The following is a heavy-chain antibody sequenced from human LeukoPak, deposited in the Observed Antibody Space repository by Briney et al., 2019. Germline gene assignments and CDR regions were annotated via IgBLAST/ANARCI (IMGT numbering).Heavy chain of an antibody. CDR2: IYYSGST. CDR3: ARVGYSYGHIDY. J-gene: IGHJ4*02. V-gene: IGHV4-59*01. CDR1: GGSIRSYY. Sequence: SETPSLTCTVSGGSIRSYYWSWIRQPPGKGLEWIGYIYYSGSTNYNPSLKSRVTISVDTSKNQFSLKLSSVTAADTAVYYCARVGYSYGHIDYWGQGTLVTVSS. D-gene: IGHD5-18*01.